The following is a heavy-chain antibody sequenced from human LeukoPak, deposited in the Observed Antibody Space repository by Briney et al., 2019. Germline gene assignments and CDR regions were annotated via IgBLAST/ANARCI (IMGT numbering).Heavy chain of an antibody. CDR3: ARDLRPYDYSNYGYFDY. Sequence: GGSLRLSCAAPGFTFSSYGMHWVRQAPGKGLEWVAVIWYDGSNKYYADSVKGRLTISRDNSKNTLYLQMNSLRAEDTAVYYCARDLRPYDYSNYGYFDYWGQGTLVTVSS. J-gene: IGHJ4*02. CDR2: IWYDGSNK. CDR1: GFTFSSYG. V-gene: IGHV3-33*01. D-gene: IGHD4-4*01.